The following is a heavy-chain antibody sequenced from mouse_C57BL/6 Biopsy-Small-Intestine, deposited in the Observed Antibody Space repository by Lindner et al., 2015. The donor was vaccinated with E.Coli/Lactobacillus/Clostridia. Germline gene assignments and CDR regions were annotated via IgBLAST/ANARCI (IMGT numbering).Heavy chain of an antibody. CDR3: TTHFHYYYGSSPFAY. CDR2: IDPENGDT. CDR1: GFNIKDDY. V-gene: IGHV14-4*01. Sequence: VQLQESGAELVRPGASVKLSCTASGFNIKDDYMHWVKQRPEQGLEWIGWIDPENGDTEYASKFQGKATITADTSSNTAYLQLSSLTSEDTAVYYCTTHFHYYYGSSPFAYWGQGTLVTVSA. J-gene: IGHJ3*01. D-gene: IGHD1-1*01.